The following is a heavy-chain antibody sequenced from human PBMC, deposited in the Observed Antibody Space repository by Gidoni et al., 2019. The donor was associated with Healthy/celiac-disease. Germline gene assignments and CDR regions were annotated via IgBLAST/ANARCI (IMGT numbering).Heavy chain of an antibody. CDR2: IYHSGST. Sequence: QVQLQESGPGLVKPSETLSLTCTVSGYSISSGYYWGWIRQPPGKGLEWIGSIYHSGSTYYNPSLKSRVTISVDTSKNQFSLKLSSVTAADTAVYYCASSVPVAGKTVWFDPWGQGTLVTVSS. V-gene: IGHV4-38-2*02. D-gene: IGHD6-19*01. CDR3: ASSVPVAGKTVWFDP. CDR1: GYSISSGYY. J-gene: IGHJ5*02.